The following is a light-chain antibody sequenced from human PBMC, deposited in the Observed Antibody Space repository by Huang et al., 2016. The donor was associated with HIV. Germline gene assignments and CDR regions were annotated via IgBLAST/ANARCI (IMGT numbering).Light chain of an antibody. CDR1: QDITNS. Sequence: DIQMTQSPSSLSASVGDRITITCRASQDITNSLAWYQQKSGKAPKLLLYAASTLESGVPSRFSGSGSGADYTLNISCLQPEDYASYYCQQYYSPPRTFGQGTKVEIK. V-gene: IGKV1-NL1*01. J-gene: IGKJ1*01. CDR2: AAS. CDR3: QQYYSPPRT.